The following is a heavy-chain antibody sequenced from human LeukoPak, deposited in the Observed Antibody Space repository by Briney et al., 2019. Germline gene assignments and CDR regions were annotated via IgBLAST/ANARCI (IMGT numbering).Heavy chain of an antibody. CDR1: GFTFSSYW. D-gene: IGHD1-26*01. CDR2: INSDGSST. CDR3: ARVGGWKAFDI. Sequence: GGSLRLSCAASGFTFSSYWVHWVRQAPGKGLVWVSPINSDGSSTSYADSVKGRFTISRDNAKNTLSLQMNSLRAEDTAVYYWARVGGWKAFDIWAKGQWSSSLQ. J-gene: IGHJ3*02. V-gene: IGHV3-74*01.